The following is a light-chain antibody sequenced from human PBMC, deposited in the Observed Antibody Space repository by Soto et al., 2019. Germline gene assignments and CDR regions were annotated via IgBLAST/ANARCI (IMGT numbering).Light chain of an antibody. J-gene: IGKJ2*01. CDR1: QPVFIRY. Sequence: ETVLTQSPATLSLPPGDRATLYCRASQPVFIRYLAWYQQKPGQGPRLLIYGASTRATDIPARFSGSGSGTDFTLTISSLEPEDFAIYYCQQYNNSPWRFGQGTQLE. V-gene: IGKV3-20*01. CDR3: QQYNNSPWR. CDR2: GAS.